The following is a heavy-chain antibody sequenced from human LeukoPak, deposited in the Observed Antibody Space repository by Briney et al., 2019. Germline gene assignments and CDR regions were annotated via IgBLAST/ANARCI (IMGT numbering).Heavy chain of an antibody. V-gene: IGHV3-30*18. CDR2: ISNDGSNK. CDR3: AKGRGAFDI. D-gene: IGHD3-10*01. CDR1: GFTFSSYG. J-gene: IGHJ3*02. Sequence: GRSLRLSCVASGFTFSSYGMHWVRQAPGKGLEWLAVISNDGSNKYYADSVKGRFTISRDNSKNTLYLQMNSLRAEDTAVYYCAKGRGAFDIWGQGTMVTVSS.